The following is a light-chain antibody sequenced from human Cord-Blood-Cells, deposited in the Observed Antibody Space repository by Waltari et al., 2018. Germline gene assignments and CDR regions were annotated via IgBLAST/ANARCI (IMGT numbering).Light chain of an antibody. CDR3: CSYGGSYTWV. Sequence: QSALTQPRSVSGSPGQSVTISCTGTSSDVGGYNYVSWYQQHPGKAPKLMIYDVSKRPAGVPDRSSGSKSGNTAAVTISGLQAEDEADYYCCSYGGSYTWVFGGGTKLTVL. V-gene: IGLV2-11*01. CDR1: SSDVGGYNY. CDR2: DVS. J-gene: IGLJ3*02.